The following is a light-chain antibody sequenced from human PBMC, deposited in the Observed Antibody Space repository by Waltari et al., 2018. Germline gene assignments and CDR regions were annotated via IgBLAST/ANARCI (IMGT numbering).Light chain of an antibody. CDR1: QNINNY. J-gene: IGKJ2*01. CDR2: AAS. Sequence: DIQMTQSLSSLSASVGDRVTIICRASQNINNYLNWYQQIPGKAPKVLIYAASSLESGVPSRFSGIESGTDFTLTITSLQPEDSATYYCQQTYSIPYTFGQGTKLEIK. V-gene: IGKV1-39*01. CDR3: QQTYSIPYT.